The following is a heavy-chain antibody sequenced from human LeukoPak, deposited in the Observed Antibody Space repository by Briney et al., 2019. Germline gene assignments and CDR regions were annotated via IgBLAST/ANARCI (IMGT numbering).Heavy chain of an antibody. CDR3: GRDFGLTGTKRSFDI. D-gene: IGHD1-7*01. V-gene: IGHV3-11*01. CDR1: GFTFTDYY. J-gene: IGHJ3*02. CDR2: ISGNGSII. Sequence: GGSLRLSCAASGFTFTDYYVGWIRQAPGKGLEWVSYISGNGSIINYADSVKGRFTISRDNAKNSLYLQMNSLRAEDTAVYYCGRDFGLTGTKRSFDIWGQGTMVTVSS.